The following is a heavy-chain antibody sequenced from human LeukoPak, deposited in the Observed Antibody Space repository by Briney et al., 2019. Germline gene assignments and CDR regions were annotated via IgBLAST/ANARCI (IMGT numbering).Heavy chain of an antibody. CDR2: VHYSGST. Sequence: SETLSLTCTVSGVSISDYYWSWIRQPPGKGLECIGYVHYSGSTNYNPSLKSRVTTSVDTSKNQFSLKLTSVTAADTAVYYCARGARYFDYWGQGALVTVSS. V-gene: IGHV4-59*01. CDR1: GVSISDYY. J-gene: IGHJ4*02. CDR3: ARGARYFDY.